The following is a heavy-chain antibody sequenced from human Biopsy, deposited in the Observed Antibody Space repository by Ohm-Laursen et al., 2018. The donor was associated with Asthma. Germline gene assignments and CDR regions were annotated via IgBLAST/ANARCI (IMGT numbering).Heavy chain of an antibody. CDR1: GFTFSSYG. V-gene: IGHV3-30*03. CDR2: ISYDGSNK. CDR3: ASQSSGPDFWSGYYYFDY. D-gene: IGHD3-3*01. Sequence: SLRLSCAASGFTFSSYGMHWVHQAPGKGLGWVAVISYDGSNKYYADSVKGRFTISRDDSKNTLYLQMNSLRAEDTAVYYCASQSSGPDFWSGYYYFDYWGQGTLVTVSS. J-gene: IGHJ4*02.